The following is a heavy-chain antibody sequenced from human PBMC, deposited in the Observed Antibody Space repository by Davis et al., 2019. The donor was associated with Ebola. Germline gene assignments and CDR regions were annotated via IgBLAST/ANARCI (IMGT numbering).Heavy chain of an antibody. CDR1: GFTFSSYG. V-gene: IGHV3-30*18. D-gene: IGHD4-17*01. CDR3: AKDGLDDYGDYYAFDI. CDR2: ISYDGSNK. Sequence: GGSLRLSCAASGFTFSSYGMHWVRQAPGKGLEWVAVISYDGSNKYYADSVKGRFTISRDNSKNTLYLQMNSLRAEDTAVYYCAKDGLDDYGDYYAFDIWGQGTMVTVSS. J-gene: IGHJ3*02.